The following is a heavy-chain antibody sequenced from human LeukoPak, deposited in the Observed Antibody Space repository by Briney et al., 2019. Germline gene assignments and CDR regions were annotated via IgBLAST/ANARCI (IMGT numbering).Heavy chain of an antibody. CDR3: VSFYETY. Sequence: GGSLRLSCAASGLTFSSHWMHWVRQAPGKGLVWVSRITNDGSSTTYADSVKGRFTISKDNAKNTVYLQMNNLRAEDTAVYYCVSFYETYWGRGTLVTVSS. D-gene: IGHD2/OR15-2a*01. CDR2: ITNDGSST. CDR1: GLTFSSHW. V-gene: IGHV3-74*01. J-gene: IGHJ4*02.